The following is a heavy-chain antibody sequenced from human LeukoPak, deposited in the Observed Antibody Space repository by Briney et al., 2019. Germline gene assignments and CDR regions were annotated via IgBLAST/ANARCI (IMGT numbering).Heavy chain of an antibody. Sequence: ASVKVSCKASGYTFTGYYMHWVRQAPGQGLEWMGWINPNSGGTNYAQKFQGRVTMTRDTSISTAYMELSRLRSDDTGVYYCARDNRYQVLCNWFDPWGEGTLVTVSS. CDR3: ARDNRYQVLCNWFDP. D-gene: IGHD2-2*01. CDR2: INPNSGGT. CDR1: GYTFTGYY. J-gene: IGHJ5*02. V-gene: IGHV1-2*02.